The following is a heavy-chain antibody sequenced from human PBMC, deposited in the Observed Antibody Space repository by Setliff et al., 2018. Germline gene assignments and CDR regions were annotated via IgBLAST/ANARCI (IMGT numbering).Heavy chain of an antibody. CDR3: VRGPGPSVVVAIPFDH. J-gene: IGHJ4*02. CDR1: GGTFSSYG. D-gene: IGHD5-12*01. V-gene: IGHV1-69*05. CDR2: TIPMFGTT. Sequence: SVKVSCKASGGTFSSYGISWVRQAPGQGLEWMGGTIPMFGTTNYARKFQGRVTIITDESTSTAYMQLSSLGSEDTAVYYCVRGPGPSVVVAIPFDHWGQGSLVTVSS.